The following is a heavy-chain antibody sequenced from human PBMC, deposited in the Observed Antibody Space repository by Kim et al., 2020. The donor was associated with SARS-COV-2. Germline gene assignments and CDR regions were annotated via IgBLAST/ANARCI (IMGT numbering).Heavy chain of an antibody. CDR3: AKATEAGIAAAGTSISFDY. V-gene: IGHV3-9*01. CDR2: ISWNSGSI. CDR1: GFTFDDYA. Sequence: GGSLRLSCAASGFTFDDYAMHWVRQAPGKGLEWVSGISWNSGSIGYADSVKGRFTISRDNAKNSLYLQMNSLRAEDTALYYCAKATEAGIAAAGTSISFDYWGQGTLVTGSS. J-gene: IGHJ4*02. D-gene: IGHD6-13*01.